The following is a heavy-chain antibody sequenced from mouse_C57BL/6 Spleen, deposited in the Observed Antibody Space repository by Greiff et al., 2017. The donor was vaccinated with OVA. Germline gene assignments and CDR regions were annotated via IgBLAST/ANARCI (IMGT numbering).Heavy chain of an antibody. D-gene: IGHD2-3*01. Sequence: EVQVVESGPELVKPGASVKMSCKASGYTFTDYNMHWVKQSHGKSLEWIGYINPNNGGTSYNQKFKGKATLTVNKSSSTAYMELRSLTSEDSAVYYCARDGYYPYYFDYWGQGTTLTVSS. V-gene: IGHV1-22*01. CDR2: INPNNGGT. J-gene: IGHJ2*01. CDR3: ARDGYYPYYFDY. CDR1: GYTFTDYN.